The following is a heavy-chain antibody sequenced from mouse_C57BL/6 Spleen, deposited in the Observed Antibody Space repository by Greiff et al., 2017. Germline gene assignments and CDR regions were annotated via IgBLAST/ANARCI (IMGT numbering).Heavy chain of an antibody. CDR2: IDPSDSYT. Sequence: QVQLQQPGAELVKPGASVKLSCKASGYTFTSYWMQWVKQRPGQGLEWIGEIDPSDSYTNYNQKFKGKATLTVDTSSSTAYMQLSSLTSEDSAVYYCVPLGWFAYWGQGTLVTVSA. CDR3: VPLGWFAY. CDR1: GYTFTSYW. J-gene: IGHJ3*01. V-gene: IGHV1-50*01.